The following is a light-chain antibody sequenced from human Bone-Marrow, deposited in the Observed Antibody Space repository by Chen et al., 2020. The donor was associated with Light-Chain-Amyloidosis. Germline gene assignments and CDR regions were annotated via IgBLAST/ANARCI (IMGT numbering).Light chain of an antibody. CDR1: SHDVGRYNY. J-gene: IGLJ1*01. CDR2: DVS. V-gene: IGLV2-14*03. Sequence: QSALTQPASVSGSPGQSITISCTGTSHDVGRYNYVSWYQQHPGKVPKLIIHDVSDRPSGVSDRFSGSKSGNTASLTISGLQAEDEADYYCSSYTSTFPYVFGTGTRLTVL. CDR3: SSYTSTFPYV.